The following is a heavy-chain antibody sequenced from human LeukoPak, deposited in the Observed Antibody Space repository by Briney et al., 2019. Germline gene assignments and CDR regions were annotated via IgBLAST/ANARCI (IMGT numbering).Heavy chain of an antibody. V-gene: IGHV1-2*02. Sequence: ASVKVSCKASGYKFTDDYMHWVRHVPGQGLEFMGWINPDSGFTNYAQKFKGRVTMTRDTSISTAYLEVRSLTSDDTAVYYCAPTAEAYTSWWKVWGQGTLVTVSS. CDR2: INPDSGFT. D-gene: IGHD3-16*01. CDR1: GYKFTDDY. J-gene: IGHJ4*02. CDR3: APTAEAYTSWWKV.